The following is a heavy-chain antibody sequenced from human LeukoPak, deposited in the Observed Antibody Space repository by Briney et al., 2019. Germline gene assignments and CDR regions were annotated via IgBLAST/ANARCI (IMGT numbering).Heavy chain of an antibody. V-gene: IGHV3-30-3*01. CDR3: ARPLRAEYYGSGSYYNAEAFDI. CDR1: GFTFSSYA. D-gene: IGHD3-10*01. Sequence: GGSLRLSCAASGFTFSSYAMHWVRQAPGKGLEWVAVISYDGSNKYYADSVKGRFTISRDNSKNTLYLQMNSLRAEDTAVYYCARPLRAEYYGSGSYYNAEAFDIWGQGTMVTVSS. CDR2: ISYDGSNK. J-gene: IGHJ3*02.